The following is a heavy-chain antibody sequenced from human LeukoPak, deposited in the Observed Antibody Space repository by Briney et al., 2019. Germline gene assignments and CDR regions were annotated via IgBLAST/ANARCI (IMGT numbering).Heavy chain of an antibody. V-gene: IGHV5-51*01. J-gene: IGHJ6*02. CDR3: AREGGTAKYGMDV. D-gene: IGHD5-18*01. CDR1: GYSINNYW. Sequence: GEARKISCKGSGYSINNYWIGGVRQVTGKGMEWMGIIYPADSDIRYSPSFQGQVTISADKSISTAYMQWSSLKASDTAMYYCAREGGTAKYGMDVWVQGTTVTVSS. CDR2: IYPADSDI.